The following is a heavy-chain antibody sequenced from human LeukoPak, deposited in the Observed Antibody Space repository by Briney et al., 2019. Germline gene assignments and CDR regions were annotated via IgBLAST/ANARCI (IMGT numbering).Heavy chain of an antibody. J-gene: IGHJ4*02. CDR1: GYTFTSYD. CDR2: MNPNSGNT. Sequence: ASVKVSCKASGYTFTSYDINWVRQATGQGLEWMGWMNPNSGNTGYAQKFQGRVTMTRNTSISTAYMELSSLRSEDTAVYYCARGFTRVDILTGYFPFDYWGQGTLVTVSS. V-gene: IGHV1-8*01. D-gene: IGHD3-9*01. CDR3: ARGFTRVDILTGYFPFDY.